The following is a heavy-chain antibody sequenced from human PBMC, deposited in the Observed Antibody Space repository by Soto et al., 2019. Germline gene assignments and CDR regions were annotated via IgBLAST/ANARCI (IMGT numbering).Heavy chain of an antibody. CDR1: GGSISNYY. CDR2: IYSSGST. D-gene: IGHD5-18*01. J-gene: IGHJ4*02. CDR3: ARDHPHSYGVYYFDY. Sequence: KASETLSLTCTVSGGSISNYYWNWIRQSPGKGLEWIGYIYSSGSTHYSPSLQNRVTISIDTSKNQVSLNVNSVTAADTAVYYCARDHPHSYGVYYFDYWGQGTPVTVSS. V-gene: IGHV4-59*13.